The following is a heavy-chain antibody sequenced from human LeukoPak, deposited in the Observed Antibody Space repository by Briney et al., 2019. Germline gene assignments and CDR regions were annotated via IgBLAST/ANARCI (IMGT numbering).Heavy chain of an antibody. V-gene: IGHV3-48*03. CDR2: ISSSGSAI. CDR1: GFTFSSYE. Sequence: GGSLRLSCAASGFTFSSYEMNWVRRAPGRGLEWVSYISSSGSAIYYADSVKGRFTVSRDKAKNSLYLHMNSLRAEDTALYYCARKEYWGQGTLVTVSS. J-gene: IGHJ4*02. CDR3: ARKEY.